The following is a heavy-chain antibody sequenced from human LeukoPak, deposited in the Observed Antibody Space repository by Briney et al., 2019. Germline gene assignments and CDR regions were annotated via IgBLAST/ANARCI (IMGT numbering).Heavy chain of an antibody. J-gene: IGHJ4*02. D-gene: IGHD2-21*02. V-gene: IGHV1-2*02. Sequence: ASVKVSCKASGYSFTGYYMHWVRQAPGQGLEWMGWINPNSGGTNYAQKFQGRVTMTRDTSISTAYMELSRLRSDDTAVYYCARGIVVVTAVGFGHIWGQGTLVTVSS. CDR3: ARGIVVVTAVGFGHI. CDR2: INPNSGGT. CDR1: GYSFTGYY.